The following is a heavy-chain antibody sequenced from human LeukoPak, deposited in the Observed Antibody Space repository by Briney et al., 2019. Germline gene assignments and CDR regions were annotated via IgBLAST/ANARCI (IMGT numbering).Heavy chain of an antibody. Sequence: GGSVRLSCAASGFTFSSYAMSWVRQAPGKGLEWVSAISGSGGSTYYADSVKGRFTISRDNSKNTLYLQMNSLRAEDTAVYYCARSQSGLLWFGDGAFDIWGQGEMVTVSS. CDR3: ARSQSGLLWFGDGAFDI. D-gene: IGHD3-10*01. V-gene: IGHV3-23*01. CDR2: ISGSGGST. CDR1: GFTFSSYA. J-gene: IGHJ3*02.